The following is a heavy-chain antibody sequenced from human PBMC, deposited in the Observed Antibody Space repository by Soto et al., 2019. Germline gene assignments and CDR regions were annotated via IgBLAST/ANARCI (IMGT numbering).Heavy chain of an antibody. CDR1: GFPLNNYA. D-gene: IGHD3-9*01. V-gene: IGHV3-23*01. J-gene: IGHJ5*02. CDR2: ISDSGYTT. CDR3: ARERYALELNWFDP. Sequence: TGGSLRLSCVASGFPLNNYAMNWVRQAPGKGLEWVSFISDSGYTTYYADSVKGRFTISRDNSKNTLYLQMHSLRAEDSAVYYCARERYALELNWFDPWGQGTLVTVSS.